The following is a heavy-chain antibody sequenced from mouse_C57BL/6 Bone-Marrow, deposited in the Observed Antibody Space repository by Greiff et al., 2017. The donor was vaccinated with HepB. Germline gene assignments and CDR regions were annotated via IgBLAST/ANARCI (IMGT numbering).Heavy chain of an antibody. D-gene: IGHD1-1*02. J-gene: IGHJ3*01. CDR2: ISDGGSYT. CDR1: GFTFSSYA. Sequence: EVKLVESGGGLVKPGGSLKLSCAASGFTFSSYAMSWVRQTPEKRLEWVATISDGGSYTYYPDNVKGRFTISRDNAKNNLYLQMSHLKSEDTAMYYGARDRGTMGAYWGQGTLVTVSA. V-gene: IGHV5-4*01. CDR3: ARDRGTMGAY.